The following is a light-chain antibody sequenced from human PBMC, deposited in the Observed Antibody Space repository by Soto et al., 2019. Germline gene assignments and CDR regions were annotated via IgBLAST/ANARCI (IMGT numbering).Light chain of an antibody. V-gene: IGKV3-11*02. Sequence: DIMLNQSAPTLALYRGEGDSLXCRASQSVISYLPCYQQTPGQAPRLLISDESNRATAIPARFSGSGSGRDSTLTLSSLEPEDFAVYYCQQRSNWPLITFGQGRRLEIK. CDR2: DES. J-gene: IGKJ5*01. CDR1: QSVISY. CDR3: QQRSNWPLIT.